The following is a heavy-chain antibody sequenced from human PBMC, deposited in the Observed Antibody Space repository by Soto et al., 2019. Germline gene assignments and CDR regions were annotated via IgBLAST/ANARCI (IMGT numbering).Heavy chain of an antibody. CDR1: GGSFSGYY. V-gene: IGHV4-34*01. Sequence: QVQLQQWGAGLLKPSETLSLTCAVYGGSFSGYYWSWIRQPPGKGLEWIGEINHSGSTNYNPSLKSRVTISVDTSKNQFSLKLSSVTAADTAVYYCARGADIVVVVAATTDAFDIWGQGTMVTVSS. CDR2: INHSGST. J-gene: IGHJ3*02. CDR3: ARGADIVVVVAATTDAFDI. D-gene: IGHD2-15*01.